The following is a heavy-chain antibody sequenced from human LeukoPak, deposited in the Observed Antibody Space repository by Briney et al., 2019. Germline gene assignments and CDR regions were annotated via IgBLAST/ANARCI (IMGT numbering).Heavy chain of an antibody. CDR2: IYTSGTT. CDR3: AKERTGVVSSGWYIDY. CDR1: GGSISSFY. J-gene: IGHJ4*02. D-gene: IGHD6-19*01. Sequence: PSETLSLTCNVSGGSISSFYLSWIRQPPGKGLEWIGYIYTSGTTKYNPSLKSRLTMSVDTSNSQFLLKLSSVTAADTAVYYCAKERTGVVSSGWYIDYWGQGTLVTVSS. V-gene: IGHV4-4*09.